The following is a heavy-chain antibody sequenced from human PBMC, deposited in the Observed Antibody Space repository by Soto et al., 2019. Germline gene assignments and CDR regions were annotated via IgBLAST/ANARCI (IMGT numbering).Heavy chain of an antibody. CDR3: AREGNLGRWLQPLDY. V-gene: IGHV4-59*01. CDR2: IHYNGNT. J-gene: IGHJ4*02. CDR1: GDSISSYS. Sequence: SETLSLTCTVSGDSISSYSRRWIRQPPGKGLEWIGNIHYNGNTKYNPSLKSRVTMSVDTSKNQFSLKLISVTAAVTAVYYCAREGNLGRWLQPLDYWGQGTLVTVSS. D-gene: IGHD5-12*01.